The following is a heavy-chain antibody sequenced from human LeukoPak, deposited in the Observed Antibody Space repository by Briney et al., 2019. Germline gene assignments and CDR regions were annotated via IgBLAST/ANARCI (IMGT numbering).Heavy chain of an antibody. Sequence: GGSLRLSCAASGFTFSKYWMHWVRQTPGKGLVWVSRIISDGSSKNYADSVKCRFTVSRHNPQNTLYLQINILRAEDTAVYYCVRGYCSATSCYFSSSYNWFDPWGQGTLVTVSS. V-gene: IGHV3-74*01. D-gene: IGHD2-2*01. CDR3: VRGYCSATSCYFSSSYNWFDP. CDR1: GFTFSKYW. J-gene: IGHJ5*02. CDR2: IISDGSSK.